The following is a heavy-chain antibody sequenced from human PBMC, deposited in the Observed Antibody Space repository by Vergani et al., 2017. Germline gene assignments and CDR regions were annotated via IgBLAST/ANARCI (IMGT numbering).Heavy chain of an antibody. Sequence: VQLLESGGGVVQPGRSLRLSCAASGFTFSSYAMHWVRQAPGKGLEWVAVISYDGSNKYYADSVKGRFTISRDNSKNTLYLQMNSLRAEDTAVYYCARDYYYGSGSTYWGQGTLVTVSS. V-gene: IGHV3-30*04. J-gene: IGHJ4*02. CDR1: GFTFSSYA. D-gene: IGHD3-10*01. CDR3: ARDYYYGSGSTY. CDR2: ISYDGSNK.